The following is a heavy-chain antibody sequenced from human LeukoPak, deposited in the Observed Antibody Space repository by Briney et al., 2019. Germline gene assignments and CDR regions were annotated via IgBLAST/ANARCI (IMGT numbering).Heavy chain of an antibody. CDR1: GFTFSSYS. Sequence: PGGSLRLSCAASGFTFSSYSMNWVRQSPGKGLEWVSSISSSSSYIYYADSVKGRFTISRDNAKNSLYLQMNSLRAEDTAVYYCARDLVPRYYYHSRGWFDPWGQRTLVTVSS. D-gene: IGHD3-22*01. J-gene: IGHJ5*02. CDR3: ARDLVPRYYYHSRGWFDP. V-gene: IGHV3-21*01. CDR2: ISSSSSYI.